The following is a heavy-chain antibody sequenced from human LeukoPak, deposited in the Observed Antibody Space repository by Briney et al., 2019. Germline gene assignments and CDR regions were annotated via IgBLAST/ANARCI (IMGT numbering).Heavy chain of an antibody. D-gene: IGHD6-13*01. CDR3: ARYPRGMYSSSWYYFDY. V-gene: IGHV3-30-3*01. J-gene: IGHJ4*02. CDR2: ISYDGSNK. Sequence: PGGSLRLSCAASGFTFSSYAMHWVRQAPGKGLEWVAVISYDGSNKYYADSVKGRFTISRDNSKNTLYLQMNSLRAEDTAVYYCARYPRGMYSSSWYYFDYWGQGTLVTVSS. CDR1: GFTFSSYA.